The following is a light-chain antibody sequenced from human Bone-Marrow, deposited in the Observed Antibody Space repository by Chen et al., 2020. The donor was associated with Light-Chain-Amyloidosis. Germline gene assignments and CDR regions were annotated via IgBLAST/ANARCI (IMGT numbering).Light chain of an antibody. Sequence: EIVLTQSPGTLSLSPGEGANLSCRASQTISSNYLTWYQQKFGQAPRLLIYGSSSRATGIPDRFAGSGSRTDFSRTINRLEPEDFAMYYCQQYGTSPLTFDGGTKVEIK. J-gene: IGKJ4*01. CDR2: GSS. CDR3: QQYGTSPLT. CDR1: QTISSNY. V-gene: IGKV3-20*01.